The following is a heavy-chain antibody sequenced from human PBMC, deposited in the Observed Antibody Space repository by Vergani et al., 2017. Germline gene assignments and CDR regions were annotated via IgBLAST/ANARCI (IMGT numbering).Heavy chain of an antibody. CDR1: GYSFTSYW. J-gene: IGHJ6*03. CDR2: IYPGDSDT. CDR3: ARHRSYYDFWSGPKSYYYYMDV. D-gene: IGHD3-3*01. Sequence: EVQLVQSGTEVKKPGESLKISCKGSGYSFTSYWIGWVRQMPGKGLEWMGIIYPGDSDTRYSPSFQGQVTISADKSISTAYLQWSSLKASDTAMYYCARHRSYYDFWSGPKSYYYYMDVWGQGTTVTVSS. V-gene: IGHV5-51*01.